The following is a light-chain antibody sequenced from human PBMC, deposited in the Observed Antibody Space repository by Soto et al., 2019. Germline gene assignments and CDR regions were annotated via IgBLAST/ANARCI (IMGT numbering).Light chain of an antibody. J-gene: IGKJ4*01. CDR1: QGIRND. CDR2: GAS. CDR3: LHQNGSPPS. V-gene: IGKV1-17*01. Sequence: DIQMTQSPSSLSASVGDRVTITCRASQGIRNDLGWYQQKPGKAPKCLIYGASTLQSGVPSRFSGSGSGTEFPLEIRTLQLEVFAPNYCLHQNGSPPSFGGGTAGE.